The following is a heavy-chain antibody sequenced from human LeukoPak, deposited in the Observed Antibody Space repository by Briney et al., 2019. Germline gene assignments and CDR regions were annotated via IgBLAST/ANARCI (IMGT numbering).Heavy chain of an antibody. Sequence: GGSLRLSCAASGFTFSSYAMHWVRQAPGKGLEWVAVISYDGSNKYYADSVKGRFTISRDNSKNTLYLQMNSLRAEDTAVYYCARGNWWQDFDYWGQGTLVTVSS. CDR1: GFTFSSYA. D-gene: IGHD2-15*01. V-gene: IGHV3-30*04. CDR3: ARGNWWQDFDY. J-gene: IGHJ4*02. CDR2: ISYDGSNK.